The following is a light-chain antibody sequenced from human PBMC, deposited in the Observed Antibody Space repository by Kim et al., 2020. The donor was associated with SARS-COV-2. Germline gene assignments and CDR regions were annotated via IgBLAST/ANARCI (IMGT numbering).Light chain of an antibody. CDR3: ASWDNSLSGWE. CDR2: AND. J-gene: IGLJ7*01. CDR1: NSNIGEEY. V-gene: IGLV1-47*01. Sequence: QSVLTQPPSASGTPGQTVTISCSGSNSNIGEEYLYWYQQFPGTAPKLLIYANDQRASGVPDRFSGSKSGTSGSLAISGLRSEDEADYYCASWDNSLSGWEFGGGTQLTVL.